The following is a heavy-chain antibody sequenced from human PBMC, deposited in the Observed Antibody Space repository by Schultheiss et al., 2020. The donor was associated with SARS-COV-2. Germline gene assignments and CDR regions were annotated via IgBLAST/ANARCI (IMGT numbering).Heavy chain of an antibody. CDR2: MNPNSGNT. D-gene: IGHD2-2*01. J-gene: IGHJ6*03. V-gene: IGHV1-8*01. CDR3: ARDASPPLIVVVPAASYYMDV. Sequence: ASVKVSCKASGYTFTSYDINWVRQATGQGLEWMGWMNPNSGNTGYAQKFRGRVTMTTDTSTSTAYMELRSLRSDDTAVYYCARDASPPLIVVVPAASYYMDVWGKGTTVTVSS. CDR1: GYTFTSYD.